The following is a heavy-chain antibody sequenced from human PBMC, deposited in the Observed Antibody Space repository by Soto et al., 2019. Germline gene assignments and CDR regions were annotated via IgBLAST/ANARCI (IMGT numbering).Heavy chain of an antibody. D-gene: IGHD2-8*01. CDR3: TLYDALFFDF. CDR2: ITNNDYT. V-gene: IGHV3-21*01. CDR1: GFTLNTFN. J-gene: IGHJ4*02. Sequence: KAGGSLRLSCAASGFTLNTFNMNWVRQAPGKGLGWVSSITNNDYTAYADPVKGRFTISRDNAKKSLYLQMNSLRAEDTAVYYCTLYDALFFDFWSQGAMVTVSS.